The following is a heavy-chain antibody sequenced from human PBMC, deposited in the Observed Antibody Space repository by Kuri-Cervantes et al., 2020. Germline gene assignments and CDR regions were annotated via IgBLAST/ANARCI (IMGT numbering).Heavy chain of an antibody. V-gene: IGHV4-4*02. Sequence: SETLSLTCAVSGGSISSSNWWSWVRQPPGKGLEWIGEIYHSGSTNYNPSLKSRVTISVDTSKNQSSLKLSSVTAADTAVYYCARDSADLYYFDYWGQGTLVTVSS. CDR1: GGSISSSNW. CDR3: ARDSADLYYFDY. J-gene: IGHJ4*02. CDR2: IYHSGST.